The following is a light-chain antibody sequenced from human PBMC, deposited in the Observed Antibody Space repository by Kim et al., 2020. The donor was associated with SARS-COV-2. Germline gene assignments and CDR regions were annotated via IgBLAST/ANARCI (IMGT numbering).Light chain of an antibody. V-gene: IGLV6-57*03. J-gene: IGLJ3*02. CDR3: QSFDSSNLV. CDR1: SGSIATNY. CDR2: ENN. Sequence: FMLTQPHSVSESPGKTVTISCTRSSGSIATNYVQWYQQRPGSVPTTVIYENNQRPSGVPDRFSGSVDSSSNSASLTISGLKTEDEADYYCQSFDSSNLVFGGGTQLTVL.